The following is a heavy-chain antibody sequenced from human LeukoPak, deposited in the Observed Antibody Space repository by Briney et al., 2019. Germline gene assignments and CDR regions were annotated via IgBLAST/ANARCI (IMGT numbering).Heavy chain of an antibody. D-gene: IGHD5-18*01. CDR3: ARSIGYSYGYEALINAFDI. Sequence: GGSLRLSCAASGFTFSSYAMHWVRQAPGKGLEWVAVISYDGSNKYYADSVKGRFTISRDNSKNTLYLQMNSLIPEDTAVYYCARSIGYSYGYEALINAFDIWGQGTMVIVSS. V-gene: IGHV3-30*04. J-gene: IGHJ3*02. CDR2: ISYDGSNK. CDR1: GFTFSSYA.